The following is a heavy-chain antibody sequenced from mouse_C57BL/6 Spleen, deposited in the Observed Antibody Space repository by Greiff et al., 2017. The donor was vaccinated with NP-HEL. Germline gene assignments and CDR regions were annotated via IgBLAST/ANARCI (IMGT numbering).Heavy chain of an antibody. CDR1: GYTFTSYW. Sequence: QVQLQQPGAELVKPGASVKLSCKASGYTFTSYWMQWVKQRPGQGLEWIGEIDPSDSYTNYNQKFKGKATLTVDTSSSTAYMQLSSLTSEDSAVYYCARRGGGSSSYYAMDYWGQGTSVTVSS. V-gene: IGHV1-50*01. J-gene: IGHJ4*01. CDR2: IDPSDSYT. CDR3: ARRGGGSSSYYAMDY. D-gene: IGHD1-1*01.